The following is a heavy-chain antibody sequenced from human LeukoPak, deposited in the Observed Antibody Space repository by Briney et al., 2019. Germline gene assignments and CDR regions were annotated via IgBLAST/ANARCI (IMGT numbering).Heavy chain of an antibody. V-gene: IGHV1-2*02. CDR3: AREIGSGSFLDN. CDR1: GYTFAGYY. D-gene: IGHD3-10*01. Sequence: ASVKVSCKASGYTFAGYYMHWVRQAPGQGLEWMGWINPKIGGTNYAQKFQGRVTMTRDTSISTAYMELSRLRSDDTAVYYCAREIGSGSFLDNWGQGALVTVSS. CDR2: INPKIGGT. J-gene: IGHJ4*02.